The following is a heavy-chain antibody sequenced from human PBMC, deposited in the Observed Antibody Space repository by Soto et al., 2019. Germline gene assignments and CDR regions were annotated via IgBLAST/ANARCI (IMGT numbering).Heavy chain of an antibody. V-gene: IGHV1-8*01. D-gene: IGHD3-3*01. CDR3: AREGAIFVVLDV. J-gene: IGHJ6*02. CDR1: GYTFTSYD. CDR2: MNPNSGNT. Sequence: GASVKVSCKASGYTFTSYDINWVRQATGQGLEWMGWMNPNSGNTGYAQKFQGRVTMTRNTSISTAYMELSSLRSEDTAVYYCAREGAIFVVLDVWGQGTTVTVSS.